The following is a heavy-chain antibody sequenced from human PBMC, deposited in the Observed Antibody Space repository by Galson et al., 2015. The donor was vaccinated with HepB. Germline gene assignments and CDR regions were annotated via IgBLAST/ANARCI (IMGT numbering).Heavy chain of an antibody. CDR2: INHSGST. J-gene: IGHJ4*02. Sequence: SETLSLTCAVSGGSFSGYYWSWIRQPPGKGLEWIGEINHSGSTNYNPSLKSRVTMSVDTSKNKFSLSLTSVTGADTAVYYCARGYDFWSGYPRYFDYWGQGALVTVSS. D-gene: IGHD3-3*01. CDR3: ARGYDFWSGYPRYFDY. V-gene: IGHV4-34*01. CDR1: GGSFSGYY.